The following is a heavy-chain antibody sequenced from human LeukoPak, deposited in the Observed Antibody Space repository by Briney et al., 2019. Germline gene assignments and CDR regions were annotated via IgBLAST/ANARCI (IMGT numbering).Heavy chain of an antibody. CDR3: AKGGVRFGEFPSLLFFDY. V-gene: IGHV3-74*01. CDR1: GFTFSSYW. CDR2: INSNGSST. J-gene: IGHJ4*02. Sequence: GGSLRLSCAASGFTFSSYWMHWVRQAPGKGLVWVSRINSNGSSTSYADSVKGRFTISRDNSKNTLYLQMNSLRAEDTAVYYCAKGGVRFGEFPSLLFFDYWGQGTLVTVSS. D-gene: IGHD3-10*01.